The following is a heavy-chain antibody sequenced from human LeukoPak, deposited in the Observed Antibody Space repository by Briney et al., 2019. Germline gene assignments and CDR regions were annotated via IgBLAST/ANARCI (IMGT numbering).Heavy chain of an antibody. V-gene: IGHV4-59*01. CDR1: GGSISSYY. CDR2: INYSGST. CDR3: ARCSNPAANSYYYYYGMDV. D-gene: IGHD2-2*01. Sequence: SETLSLTCTVSGGSISSYYWSWIRQPPGKGLEWIGYINYSGSTNYIPSLKSRVTMSVDTSKNQFSLKLSSVIAADTAVYYCARCSNPAANSYYYYYGMDVWGQGTTVTVSS. J-gene: IGHJ6*02.